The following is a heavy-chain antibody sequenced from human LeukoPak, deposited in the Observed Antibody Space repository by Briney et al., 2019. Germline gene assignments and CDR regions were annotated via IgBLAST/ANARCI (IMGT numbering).Heavy chain of an antibody. Sequence: GGSLRLSCAASGFTFSSYSMNWVRQAPGKGLEWVSSISSSSSYIYYADSVKGRFTISRDNAKNSLYLQMNSLRAEDTAVYYCARGDFWNSYYLFDYWGQGTLVTVSS. CDR2: ISSSSSYI. CDR3: ARGDFWNSYYLFDY. V-gene: IGHV3-21*01. J-gene: IGHJ4*02. CDR1: GFTFSSYS. D-gene: IGHD3-3*01.